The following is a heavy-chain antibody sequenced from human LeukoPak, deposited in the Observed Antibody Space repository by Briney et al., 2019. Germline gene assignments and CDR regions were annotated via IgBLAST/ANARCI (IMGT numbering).Heavy chain of an antibody. CDR3: ARDSYYGSGSYCFDY. V-gene: IGHV3-30*04. CDR2: ISYDGSNK. CDR1: GFTFSSYA. J-gene: IGHJ4*02. Sequence: PGRSLRLSCAASGFTFSSYAMHWVRQAPGKGLEWVAVISYDGSNKYYADSVKGRFTISRDNSKNTLYLQMNSLRAEDTAVYYCARDSYYGSGSYCFDYWGQGTLVTVSP. D-gene: IGHD3-10*01.